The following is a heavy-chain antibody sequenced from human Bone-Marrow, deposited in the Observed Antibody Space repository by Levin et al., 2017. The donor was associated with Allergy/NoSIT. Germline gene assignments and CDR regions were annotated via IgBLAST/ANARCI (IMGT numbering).Heavy chain of an antibody. CDR2: ISYEGGEK. Sequence: GGSLRLSCAASGFAFSSYGIHWVRQAPGKGLEWVALISYEGGEKNYADSVRGRFTISRDNSKNTLYLQMNSLTVEDTAIYYCARDRNSGYGDYTFDTWGQGALVTVSS. J-gene: IGHJ4*02. CDR3: ARDRNSGYGDYTFDT. V-gene: IGHV3-30*03. CDR1: GFAFSSYG. D-gene: IGHD5-12*01.